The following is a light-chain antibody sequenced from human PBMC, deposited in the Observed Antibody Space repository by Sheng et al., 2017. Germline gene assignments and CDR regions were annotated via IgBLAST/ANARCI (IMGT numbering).Light chain of an antibody. J-gene: IGKJ1*01. CDR2: GAS. CDR1: QSVSSRS. Sequence: EIVMTQSPGTLSLSPGERATFSCRASQSVSSRSLAWYQQKLGQAPRLLIYGASRRATGIPDKFSGSGSGTDFTLTINRLEPEDFAVYYCQQYGSSPETFGQGPRWKSN. CDR3: QQYGSSPET. V-gene: IGKV3-20*01.